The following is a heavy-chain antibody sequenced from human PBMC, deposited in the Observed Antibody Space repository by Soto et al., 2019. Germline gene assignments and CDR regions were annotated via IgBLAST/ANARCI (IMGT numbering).Heavy chain of an antibody. Sequence: PGESLKISCKGSGYIFTNYWIGWVRQMPGRGLQWMGIIHPGDSDTKYNPSFQGQVTFSADKSITTAYLQWNSLKASDTAIYYCARSPVVAAIDYYGMDVWGQGTTVTVSS. CDR1: GYIFTNYW. J-gene: IGHJ6*02. CDR3: ARSPVVAAIDYYGMDV. CDR2: IHPGDSDT. V-gene: IGHV5-51*01. D-gene: IGHD2-15*01.